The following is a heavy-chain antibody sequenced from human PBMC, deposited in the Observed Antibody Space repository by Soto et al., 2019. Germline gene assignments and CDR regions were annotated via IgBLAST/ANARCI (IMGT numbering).Heavy chain of an antibody. V-gene: IGHV3-23*01. CDR3: AKKNHAGSHDY. CDR1: GFTFGNYA. Sequence: PGGSLRLSCAASGFTFGNYAMSWLRQAPGKGLEWVSVIGGTGGDTHYADSVKGRFTISRDNSKNTLYLQMSSLRAEDTAVYFCAKKNHAGSHDYWGQGTLVTVSS. D-gene: IGHD3-10*01. CDR2: IGGTGGDT. J-gene: IGHJ4*02.